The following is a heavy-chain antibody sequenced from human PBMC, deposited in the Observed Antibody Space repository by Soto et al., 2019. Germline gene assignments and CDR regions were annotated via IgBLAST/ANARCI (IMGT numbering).Heavy chain of an antibody. V-gene: IGHV4-61*01. J-gene: IGHJ4*02. Sequence: SETLSLTCTVSGGSVSSGSYYWSWIRQPPGKGLEWIGYIYYSGSTNFNPSLKSRVTISVDTSKNQFSLKLSSVTAADTAVYYCAREGMTAAALDYWGQGTLVTVSS. CDR2: IYYSGST. D-gene: IGHD6-13*01. CDR1: GGSVSSGSYY. CDR3: AREGMTAAALDY.